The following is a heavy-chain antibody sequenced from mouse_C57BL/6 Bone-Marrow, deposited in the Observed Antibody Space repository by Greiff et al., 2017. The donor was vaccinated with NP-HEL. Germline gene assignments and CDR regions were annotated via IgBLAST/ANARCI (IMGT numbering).Heavy chain of an antibody. J-gene: IGHJ4*01. CDR2: IDPENGAT. D-gene: IGHD1-1*01. V-gene: IGHV14-4*01. Sequence: EVQLQESGAELVRPGASVKLSCTVSGFNIKDDYMHWVKQRPEQGLEWIGWIDPENGATEYASKFQGKATITADTSSNTACLQLSSLTSEDTAVYYCTTGGSSPYAMDYWGQGTSVTVSS. CDR3: TTGGSSPYAMDY. CDR1: GFNIKDDY.